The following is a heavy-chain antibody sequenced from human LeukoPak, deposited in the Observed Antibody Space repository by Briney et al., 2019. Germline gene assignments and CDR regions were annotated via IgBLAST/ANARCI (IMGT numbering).Heavy chain of an antibody. Sequence: GGSLRLSCAASGFTFSNAWMNWVRQAPGKGPEWVGRIKSKTDGGTTDYAAPVKGRFTISRDDSKNTLYLQMNSLKTEDTAVYYCTGRNVLRFLEWLSPFDYWGQGTLVTVSS. CDR3: TGRNVLRFLEWLSPFDY. CDR2: IKSKTDGGTT. J-gene: IGHJ4*02. D-gene: IGHD3-3*01. V-gene: IGHV3-15*07. CDR1: GFTFSNAW.